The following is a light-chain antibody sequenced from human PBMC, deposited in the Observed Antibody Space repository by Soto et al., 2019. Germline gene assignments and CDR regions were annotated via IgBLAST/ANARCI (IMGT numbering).Light chain of an antibody. CDR2: EVR. CDR1: MRDVGAYNL. V-gene: IGLV2-14*01. J-gene: IGLJ2*01. Sequence: QSALTQPASVSGSPGQSITISCAGTMRDVGAYNLVSWYQQHPGRAPQLIIYEVRNRPSGISFRFSGSKSCNTASLTISGLQAGDEADYYCSSYTSKSSLIFGGGTKLTVL. CDR3: SSYTSKSSLI.